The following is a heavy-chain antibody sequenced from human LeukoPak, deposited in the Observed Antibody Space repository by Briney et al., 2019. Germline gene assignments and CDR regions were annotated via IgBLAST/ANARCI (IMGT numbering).Heavy chain of an antibody. CDR3: ARGSLSGSYYYY. D-gene: IGHD1-26*01. Sequence: PSETLSLTCAVSGGSISSSNWWSWVRQPPGKGLEWIGEIYHSGSTNYNPSLKSRVTISVDTSKNQFSLKLSSVTAADTAVYYCARGSLSGSYYYYWGQGTLVTVSS. V-gene: IGHV4-4*02. J-gene: IGHJ4*02. CDR2: IYHSGST. CDR1: GGSISSSNW.